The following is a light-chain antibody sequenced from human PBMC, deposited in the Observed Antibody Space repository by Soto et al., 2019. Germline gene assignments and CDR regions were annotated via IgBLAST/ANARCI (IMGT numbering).Light chain of an antibody. CDR3: QSVGRGDMYDG. V-gene: IGLV3-25*02. J-gene: IGLJ1*01. Sequence: SYELTQPPSVSVSPGQTARITCSGDALANQYAYWYQQKPGQAPVLVIYKDNERPSGIPERFSGSRSGTTVTLAISGVQAEDEADYYCQSVGRGDMYDGFGNGTKVTV. CDR2: KDN. CDR1: ALANQY.